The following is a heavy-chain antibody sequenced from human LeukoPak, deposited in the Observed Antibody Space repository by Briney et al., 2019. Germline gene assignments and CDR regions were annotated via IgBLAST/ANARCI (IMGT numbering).Heavy chain of an antibody. CDR2: ISSSSSYI. Sequence: GGSLRLSCTASGFTLSSYSMNWVRQAPGKGLEWVSSISSSSSYIYYADSVKGRFTISRDNAKNSLYLQMNSLRAEDTAVYYCARGGQYSGYDRRGYWGQGTLVTVSS. CDR1: GFTLSSYS. CDR3: ARGGQYSGYDRRGY. D-gene: IGHD5-12*01. J-gene: IGHJ4*02. V-gene: IGHV3-21*01.